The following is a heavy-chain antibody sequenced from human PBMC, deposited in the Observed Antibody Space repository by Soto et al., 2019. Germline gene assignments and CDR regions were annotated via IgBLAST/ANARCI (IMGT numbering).Heavy chain of an antibody. CDR1: GGSISSYY. V-gene: IGHV4-59*01. D-gene: IGHD2-2*01. Sequence: QVQLQESGPGLVKPSETLSLTCTVSGGSISSYYWSWIRQSPGKGLEWIGYIYYSGSTNYNPSLKSRVTIAVDTSKNQFSLKLSSVTAADTAVYYCAKMKCSSTNCLIRNAFDIWGQGTMVTVSS. CDR2: IYYSGST. CDR3: AKMKCSSTNCLIRNAFDI. J-gene: IGHJ3*02.